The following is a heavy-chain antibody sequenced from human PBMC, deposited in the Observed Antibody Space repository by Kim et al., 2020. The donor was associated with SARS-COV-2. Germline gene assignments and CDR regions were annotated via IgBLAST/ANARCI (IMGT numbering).Heavy chain of an antibody. CDR3: ASGGRMVQYYYGSGSPGYYGMDV. Sequence: GGSLRLSCAASGFTFSSYSMNWVRQAPGKGLEWVSYISSSSSTIYYADSVKGRFTIARDNAKNSLYLQMNSLRDEDTAVYYCASGGRMVQYYYGSGSPGYYGMDVWGQGSTVTVSS. CDR1: GFTFSSYS. CDR2: ISSSSSTI. V-gene: IGHV3-48*02. D-gene: IGHD3-10*01. J-gene: IGHJ6*02.